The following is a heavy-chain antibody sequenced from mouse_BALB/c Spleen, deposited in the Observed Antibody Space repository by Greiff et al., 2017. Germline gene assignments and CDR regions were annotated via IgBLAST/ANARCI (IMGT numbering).Heavy chain of an antibody. CDR2: ISSGGSYT. CDR3: ARQVGAHAMDY. CDR1: GFTFSSYG. V-gene: IGHV5-6*01. J-gene: IGHJ4*01. D-gene: IGHD1-1*01. Sequence: EVKVVESGGDLVKPGGSLKLSCAASGFTFSSYGMSWVRQTPDKRLEWVATISSGGSYTYYPDSVKGRFTISRDNAKNTLYLQMSSLKSEDTAMYYCARQVGAHAMDYWGQGTSVTVSS.